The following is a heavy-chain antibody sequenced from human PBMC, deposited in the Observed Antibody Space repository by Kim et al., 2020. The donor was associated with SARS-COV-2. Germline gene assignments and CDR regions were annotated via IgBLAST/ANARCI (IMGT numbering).Heavy chain of an antibody. J-gene: IGHJ6*02. CDR1: GFSLTTSGEG. CDR2: IYWDDTK. D-gene: IGHD3-22*01. V-gene: IGHV2-5*02. CDR3: SHSRGKEGYYLHGLDA. Sequence: SGPTLVNPTQTLTLTCTFSGFSLTTSGEGVGWSRQSPGEALEWLALIYWDDTKFYSPSLRSRLTITKDISRNQVVLTMTNMDPVDTATYYCSHSRGKEGYYLHGLDAWGQGATVTVSS.